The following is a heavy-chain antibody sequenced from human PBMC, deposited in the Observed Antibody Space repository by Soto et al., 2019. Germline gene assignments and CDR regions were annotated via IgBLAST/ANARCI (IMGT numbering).Heavy chain of an antibody. CDR3: ARGAATVTPGWFDP. D-gene: IGHD4-17*01. Sequence: LSLTCAVSGDSISSSNWWTWVRQPPGKGLEWIGDIYQTGITNSNPSLKSRVTMSIDKSKNQFSLKLTSVTAADTAVYCCARGAATVTPGWFDPWGQGIMVTVSS. CDR1: GDSISSSNW. CDR2: IYQTGIT. V-gene: IGHV4-4*01. J-gene: IGHJ5*02.